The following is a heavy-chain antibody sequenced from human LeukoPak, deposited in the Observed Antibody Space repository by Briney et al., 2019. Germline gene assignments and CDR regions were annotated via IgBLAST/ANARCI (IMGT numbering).Heavy chain of an antibody. CDR3: ARLTANYFGDERVYYFDY. CDR2: IYYSGST. Sequence: SETLSLTCTVSGGSISRYHWSWIRQPPGKGLEWIGYIYYSGSTNSNPSLKSRVTVSLDTSKNQFSLKLTSVTAADTAVYYYARLTANYFGDERVYYFDYWGQGTLVTVSS. CDR1: GGSISRYH. V-gene: IGHV4-59*08. D-gene: IGHD3-10*01. J-gene: IGHJ4*02.